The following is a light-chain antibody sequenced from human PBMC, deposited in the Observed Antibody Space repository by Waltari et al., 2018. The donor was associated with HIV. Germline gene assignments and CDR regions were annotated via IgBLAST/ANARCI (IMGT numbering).Light chain of an antibody. CDR1: SSDVGGYNL. V-gene: IGLV2-23*02. J-gene: IGLJ2*01. CDR2: EVS. CDR3: CAYAGSTTYVI. Sequence: QSALTQPASVSGSPGQSITISCTGTSSDVGGYNLVSWYQQHPGKAPKLMIYEVSKRPSGVSNRFSGSKSGSTASRTISGLQAEDEADYYCCAYAGSTTYVIFGGGTKLTVL.